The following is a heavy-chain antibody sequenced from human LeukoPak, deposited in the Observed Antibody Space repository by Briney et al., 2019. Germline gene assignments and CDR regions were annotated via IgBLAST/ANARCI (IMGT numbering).Heavy chain of an antibody. V-gene: IGHV1-2*02. Sequence: GASVKVSCEASGLTFTGVNFIHWVRQAPGQGPEWMGWINTNSGVTDYARKFQGRVTMTRDTSISTAYMELYRLTSDDMAMYYCTRDRLSKWFDPWGQGTLATVSS. CDR1: GLTFTGVNF. J-gene: IGHJ5*02. D-gene: IGHD2-21*01. CDR2: INTNSGVT. CDR3: TRDRLSKWFDP.